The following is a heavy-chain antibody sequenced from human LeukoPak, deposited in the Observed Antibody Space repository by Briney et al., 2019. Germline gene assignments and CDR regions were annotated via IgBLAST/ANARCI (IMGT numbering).Heavy chain of an antibody. V-gene: IGHV3-30*18. CDR1: GFTFSSYG. Sequence: GGSLRLSCAASGFTFSSYGMHWARQAPGKGLEWVAVISYDGSNKYYADSVKGRFTISRDNSKNTLYLQMNSLRAEDTAVYYCAKESGSGDYDSLHFDYWGQGTLVTVSS. CDR3: AKESGSGDYDSLHFDY. J-gene: IGHJ4*02. CDR2: ISYDGSNK. D-gene: IGHD4-17*01.